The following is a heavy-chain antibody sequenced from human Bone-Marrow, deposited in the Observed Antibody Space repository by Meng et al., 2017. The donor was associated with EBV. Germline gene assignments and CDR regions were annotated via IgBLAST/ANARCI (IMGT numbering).Heavy chain of an antibody. D-gene: IGHD3-10*01. V-gene: IGHV1-69*01. J-gene: IGHJ4*02. CDR2: LIPLSDAP. CDR3: ASESGRGFTPDY. Sequence: QVPGVACGADVKKPGSAVMFSCTTSGGTFRSDAIRWVRQAPGQGVEWMGGLIPLSDAPHYAQKFQGRVTITADESTSTHYLDLSGLRAEDTAVYYCASESGRGFTPDYWGQGTLVTVSS. CDR1: GGTFRSDA.